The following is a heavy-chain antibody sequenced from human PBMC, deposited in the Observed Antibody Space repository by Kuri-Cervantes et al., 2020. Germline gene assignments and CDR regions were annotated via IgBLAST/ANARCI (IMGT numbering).Heavy chain of an antibody. V-gene: IGHV3-30*03. CDR2: ISYDGSNE. Sequence: GESLKISCAASGFTFRNYGSSWVRQAPGKGLEWVAAISYDGSNEYYADSVKGRFTISSDNSKKTLYLQMNSLSAEDTAVYYCARDSAWVQVWFTYMDVWGKGTTVTVSS. J-gene: IGHJ6*03. D-gene: IGHD5-18*01. CDR1: GFTFRNYG. CDR3: ARDSAWVQVWFTYMDV.